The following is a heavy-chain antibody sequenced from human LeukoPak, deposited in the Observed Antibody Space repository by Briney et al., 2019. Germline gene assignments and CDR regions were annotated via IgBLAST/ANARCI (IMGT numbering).Heavy chain of an antibody. Sequence: ASVKVSCKASGYTFVSFGITWVRQAPGQGLEWMGWVSANNGDTIYTEKFQDRVTMTTDTSTNTAYLEVRSLRSDDTAVYYCARDRRDWFDSWGQGTRVTVSS. V-gene: IGHV1-18*01. CDR1: GYTFVSFG. CDR2: VSANNGDT. J-gene: IGHJ5*01. CDR3: ARDRRDWFDS.